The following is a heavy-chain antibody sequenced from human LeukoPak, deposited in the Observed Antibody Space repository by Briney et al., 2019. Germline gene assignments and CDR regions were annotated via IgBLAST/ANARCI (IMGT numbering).Heavy chain of an antibody. CDR3: AKDVSYPLSSRLPYYYYMDV. V-gene: IGHV3-30*18. CDR1: GFTFSSYG. J-gene: IGHJ6*03. CDR2: ISYDGNNK. Sequence: GRSLRLSCAASGFTFSSYGIHWVRQAPGKGLEWVALISYDGNNKYYADSVKGRFTISRDNSKNTLYLQMNSLRAEDTAVYYCAKDVSYPLSSRLPYYYYMDVWGKGTTVTISS. D-gene: IGHD3-10*02.